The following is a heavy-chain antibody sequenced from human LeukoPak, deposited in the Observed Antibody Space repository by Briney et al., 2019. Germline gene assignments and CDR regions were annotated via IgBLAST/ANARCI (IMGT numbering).Heavy chain of an antibody. D-gene: IGHD4/OR15-4a*01. CDR1: GFTVSSNY. V-gene: IGHV3-66*01. CDR2: IYSGGST. Sequence: GGSLRLSCAVSGFTVSSNYMSWVRQAPGKGLEWVSVIYSGGSTYYADSVKGRFTISRDNSKNTLYLQMNSLRAEDTAVYYCARDGLSVGLEAFDIWGQGTMVTVSS. CDR3: ARDGLSVGLEAFDI. J-gene: IGHJ3*02.